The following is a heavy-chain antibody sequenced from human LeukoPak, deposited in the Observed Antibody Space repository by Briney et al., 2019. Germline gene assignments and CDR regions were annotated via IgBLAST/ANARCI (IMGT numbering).Heavy chain of an antibody. CDR1: GFTFNAFG. D-gene: IGHD2-21*02. V-gene: IGHV3-48*01. Sequence: GGSLRLSCAASGFTFNAFGMNWVRQAPGKGLEWVSYIGTTSGAIYYADFVKGRFTISRDSAKNSLYLQMNSLRAEDTAVYYCARFRTWGDKAFDYWGQGTLVTVSS. CDR3: ARFRTWGDKAFDY. J-gene: IGHJ4*02. CDR2: IGTTSGAI.